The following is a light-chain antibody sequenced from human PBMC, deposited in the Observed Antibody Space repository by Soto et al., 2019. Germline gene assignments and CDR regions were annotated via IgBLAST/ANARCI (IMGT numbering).Light chain of an antibody. CDR2: AAS. V-gene: IGKV1-39*01. CDR3: QQSYITPYT. CDR1: QSISVH. J-gene: IGKJ2*01. Sequence: DIQMTQSPSSLSASVGDTVTITCRASQSISVHLNWYQQKPGKVPKLLIYAASNLQSGVPSSFSGSGSETDFALTNSSLQPEDFATYYRQQSYITPYTFGQGTKLQIK.